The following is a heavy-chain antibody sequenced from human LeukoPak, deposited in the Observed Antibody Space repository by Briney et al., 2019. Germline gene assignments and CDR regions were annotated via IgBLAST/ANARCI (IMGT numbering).Heavy chain of an antibody. D-gene: IGHD3-10*01. V-gene: IGHV1-46*01. CDR3: ARDRGVVRGAGYYYYYMDV. J-gene: IGHJ6*03. CDR1: GYTFTSYY. Sequence: SVKVSCKASGYTFTSYYMHWVRQAPGQGLEWMGIINPSGGSTSYAQKFQGRVTMTRDTSTSTVYMELSSLRSEDTAVYYCARDRGVVRGAGYYYYYMDVWGKGTTVTISS. CDR2: INPSGGST.